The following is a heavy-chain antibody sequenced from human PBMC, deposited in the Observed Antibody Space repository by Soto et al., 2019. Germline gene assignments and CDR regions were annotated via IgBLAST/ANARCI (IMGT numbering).Heavy chain of an antibody. D-gene: IGHD3-9*01. CDR3: ARDLYERYYDILTGYRPRDDYYGMDV. CDR2: IWYDGSNK. J-gene: IGHJ6*02. Sequence: GGSLRLSCAASGFTFSSYGMHWVRQAPGKGLEWVAVIWYDGSNKYYADSVKGRFTISRDNSKNTLYLQMNSLRAEDTAVYYCARDLYERYYDILTGYRPRDDYYGMDVWGQGTTVTVSS. CDR1: GFTFSSYG. V-gene: IGHV3-33*01.